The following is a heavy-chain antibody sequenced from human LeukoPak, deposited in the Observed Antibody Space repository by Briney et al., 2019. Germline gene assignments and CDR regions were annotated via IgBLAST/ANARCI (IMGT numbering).Heavy chain of an antibody. CDR2: IYYSGST. Sequence: SETLSLTCTVSGGSISSSSYYWGWIRQPPGKWLEWIGSIYYSGSTYYNPSLKSRVTISVDTSKNQFSLKLSSVTAADTAVYYCARAKRGSFDYWGQGTLVTVSS. CDR3: ARAKRGSFDY. J-gene: IGHJ4*02. V-gene: IGHV4-39*01. CDR1: GGSISSSSYY. D-gene: IGHD3-10*01.